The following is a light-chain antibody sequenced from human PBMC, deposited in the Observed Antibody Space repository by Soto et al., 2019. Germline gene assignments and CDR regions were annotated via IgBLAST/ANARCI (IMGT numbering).Light chain of an antibody. CDR1: QSVSSN. J-gene: IGKJ1*01. CDR2: GAS. V-gene: IGKV3-20*01. Sequence: ESVNTQSVSTLSVTPGEKVTLSCRASQSVSSNLAWYQQKPGQAPRLLIYGASNRATGIPARFSGSGSGTDFTLTISRLEPEDFAVYYCQQYGSSRTFGQGTKVDIK. CDR3: QQYGSSRT.